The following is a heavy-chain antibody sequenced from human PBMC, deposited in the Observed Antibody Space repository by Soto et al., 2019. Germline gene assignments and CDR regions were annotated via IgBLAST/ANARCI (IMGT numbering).Heavy chain of an antibody. V-gene: IGHV3-30*18. CDR3: AKDTIAVTPTFDY. CDR1: GFTFSSYG. CDR2: ISYDGSNK. Sequence: QVQLVESGGGVVQPGRSLRLSCAASGFTFSSYGMHWVRQAPGKGLEWVAVISYDGSNKYYADSVTGRCTISRDNTKNTLYLQINSLRAEDTAVYYCAKDTIAVTPTFDYWGQGTLVTVSS. J-gene: IGHJ4*02. D-gene: IGHD6-19*01.